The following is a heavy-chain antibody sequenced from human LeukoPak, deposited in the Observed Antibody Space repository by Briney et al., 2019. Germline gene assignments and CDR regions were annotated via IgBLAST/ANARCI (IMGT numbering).Heavy chain of an antibody. Sequence: GCSLRLSCAASGFTFSSYHMNWVRQAPGKGLEWLSYIQSSTGTMIYADSVKGRFTVSRDNAKNSLCLQMNSLRAEDTAVYYCSRVVQDVTGADYWGQGTLVIVSS. D-gene: IGHD3-9*01. CDR1: GFTFSSYH. CDR2: IQSSTGTM. CDR3: SRVVQDVTGADY. J-gene: IGHJ4*02. V-gene: IGHV3-48*01.